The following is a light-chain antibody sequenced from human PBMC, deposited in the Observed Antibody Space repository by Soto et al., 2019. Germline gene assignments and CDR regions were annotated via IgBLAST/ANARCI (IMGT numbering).Light chain of an antibody. J-gene: IGLJ1*01. V-gene: IGLV2-8*01. CDR1: SSDVGGYNY. Sequence: QSALTQPPSASGSPGQSVAISCTGTSSDVGGYNYVSWYQQHPGKAPKLMIYEVNKRPSGVPDRFSGSKSGNTASLGITGFQTGDEADYYCGSWDSSLSAYVFGTGTKLTVL. CDR2: EVN. CDR3: GSWDSSLSAYV.